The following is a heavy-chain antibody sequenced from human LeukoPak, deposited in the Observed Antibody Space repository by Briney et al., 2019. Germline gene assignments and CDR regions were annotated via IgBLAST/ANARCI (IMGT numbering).Heavy chain of an antibody. Sequence: GGSLRLSCAASGFTFSSYAMHWVRQAPGKGLEWVAVISYDGSNKYYADSVKGRFTISRDNSKKTLYLQITRLRAEDTAVYYCATDRIAAARSRGMDFWGQGTTVTVSS. CDR3: ATDRIAAARSRGMDF. V-gene: IGHV3-30*14. CDR1: GFTFSSYA. CDR2: ISYDGSNK. D-gene: IGHD6-13*01. J-gene: IGHJ6*02.